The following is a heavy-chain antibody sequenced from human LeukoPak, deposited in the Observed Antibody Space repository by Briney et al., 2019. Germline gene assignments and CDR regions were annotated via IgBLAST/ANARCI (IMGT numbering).Heavy chain of an antibody. V-gene: IGHV3-30*02. CDR3: AKGDGSGSYYVHY. D-gene: IGHD3-10*01. CDR1: GFTFSSYA. CDR2: IRHDERNK. Sequence: GGSLRLSCEASGFTFSSYAMHWVRQAPGKGLEWVAFIRHDERNKYYSDSVKGRFTISRDNSKNTLYLQMNSLRAEDTAVYYCAKGDGSGSYYVHYWGQGTLVTVSS. J-gene: IGHJ4*02.